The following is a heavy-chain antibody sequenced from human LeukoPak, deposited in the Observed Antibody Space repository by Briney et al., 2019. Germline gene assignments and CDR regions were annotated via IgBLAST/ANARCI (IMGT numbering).Heavy chain of an antibody. Sequence: GGSLRLSCAASGFTFSSYGMSWVRQAPGKGLEWVSAISGSGGSTYYADSVKGRFTISRDNSKNTLYLQMNSLRAEDTAVYYCAKVAGDSSGYYPNHYYYYMDVWGKGTTVTVSS. V-gene: IGHV3-23*01. J-gene: IGHJ6*03. CDR2: ISGSGGST. CDR3: AKVAGDSSGYYPNHYYYYMDV. CDR1: GFTFSSYG. D-gene: IGHD3-22*01.